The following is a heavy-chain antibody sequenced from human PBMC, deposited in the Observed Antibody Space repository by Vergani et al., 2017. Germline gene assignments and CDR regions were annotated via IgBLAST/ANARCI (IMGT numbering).Heavy chain of an antibody. CDR3: ARGRRDGYNWDY. CDR1: GGSFSGYY. D-gene: IGHD5-24*01. V-gene: IGHV4-34*01. Sequence: QVQLQQWGAGLLKPSETLSLTCAVHGGSFSGYYWSWIRQPPGKGLEWIGEINHSGSTNYNTSLKSRVTISVDTSKNQFSLKLSSVTAADTAVYYCARGRRDGYNWDYGGQGTLVTVSS. J-gene: IGHJ4*02. CDR2: INHSGST.